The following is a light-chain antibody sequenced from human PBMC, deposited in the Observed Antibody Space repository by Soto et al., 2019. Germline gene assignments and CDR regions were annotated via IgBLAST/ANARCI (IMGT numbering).Light chain of an antibody. CDR2: GAS. Sequence: DIQMTQSPSTLSASVGDRVTITCRASRTINNYLNWYQQKPGKAPKCLIYGASSLQSGVSSRFSGRGSGTDYTLTISSLQPEDFATYYCQQSYDSPPTFGGGTKVDIK. V-gene: IGKV1-39*01. CDR3: QQSYDSPPT. J-gene: IGKJ4*01. CDR1: RTINNY.